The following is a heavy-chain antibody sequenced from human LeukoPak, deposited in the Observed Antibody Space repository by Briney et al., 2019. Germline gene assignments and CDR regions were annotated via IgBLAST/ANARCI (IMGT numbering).Heavy chain of an antibody. J-gene: IGHJ4*02. CDR2: IWYDGSNK. D-gene: IGHD3-22*01. Sequence: PGGSLRLSCAASGFTFSSYGMHWVRQAPGKGLEWVAVIWYDGSNKYYADSVKGRFTISRDNSKNTLYLQMNSLRAEDTAVYYCAREDQKGGIVVVIPSAWGQGTLVTVSS. CDR1: GFTFSSYG. CDR3: AREDQKGGIVVVIPSA. V-gene: IGHV3-33*01.